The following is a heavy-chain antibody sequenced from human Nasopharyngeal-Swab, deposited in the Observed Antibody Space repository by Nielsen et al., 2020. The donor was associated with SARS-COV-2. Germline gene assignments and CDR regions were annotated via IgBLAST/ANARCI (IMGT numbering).Heavy chain of an antibody. CDR2: ISGNGGTT. J-gene: IGHJ6*02. CDR3: EKEGGGGDYLYYYFYCMDV. V-gene: IGHV3-23*01. D-gene: IGHD2-21*02. Sequence: VRQAPGKGLEWVSVISGNGGTTYYADSVKGRFTISRDNSQNTLFLQMNSLRAEDTAVYYCEKEGGGGDYLYYYFYCMDVWGQGTTVTVSS.